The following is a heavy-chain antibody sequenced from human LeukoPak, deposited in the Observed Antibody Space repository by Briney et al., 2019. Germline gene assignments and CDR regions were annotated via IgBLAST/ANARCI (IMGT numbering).Heavy chain of an antibody. Sequence: SETLSLTRTVSGGSIRSYYCGCIGQPPGKGLKWIGYIHYSESTKYNPSLKSRVTMSVDTSKNQFSLKLSSVTAADTAVYYCASRSGSFSDALDIWGQGTLVTVSA. V-gene: IGHV4-59*08. J-gene: IGHJ3*02. CDR3: ASRSGSFSDALDI. CDR2: IHYSEST. CDR1: GGSIRSYY. D-gene: IGHD3-10*01.